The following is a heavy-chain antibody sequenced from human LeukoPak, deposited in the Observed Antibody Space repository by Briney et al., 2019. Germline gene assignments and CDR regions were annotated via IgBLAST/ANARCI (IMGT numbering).Heavy chain of an antibody. J-gene: IGHJ5*02. CDR3: ARIQSAYDPFDP. CDR2: IKQDVSEK. CDR1: AFTFSSYW. D-gene: IGHD5-12*01. V-gene: IGHV3-7*04. Sequence: GGSLRLSCAASAFTFSSYWMSWVRQAPGKGLEWVANIKQDVSEKYYVDSVKGRFTISRDNAKNSLYLQMNSLRDEDTAVYYCARIQSAYDPFDPWGQGTLVTVSS.